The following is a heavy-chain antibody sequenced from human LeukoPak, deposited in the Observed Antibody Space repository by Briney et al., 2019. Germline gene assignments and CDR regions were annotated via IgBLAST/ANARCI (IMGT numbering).Heavy chain of an antibody. D-gene: IGHD4-11*01. V-gene: IGHV4-61*05. Sequence: PSETLCLTCTVSACSISSSSHYWGWIRQPPGKGLEWIGYIYYSRSTNYNPSLKSRVTISVDTSKNQFSLKLSSVTAADTAVYYCARVPRRYSNYGQYYYYYMDVWGKGTTVTVSS. J-gene: IGHJ6*03. CDR2: IYYSRST. CDR3: ARVPRRYSNYGQYYYYYMDV. CDR1: ACSISSSSHY.